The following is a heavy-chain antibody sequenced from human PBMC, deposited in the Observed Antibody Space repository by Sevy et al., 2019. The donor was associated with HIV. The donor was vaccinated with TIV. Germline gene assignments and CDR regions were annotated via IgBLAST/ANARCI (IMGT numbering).Heavy chain of an antibody. Sequence: GESLKISCKGSGYSFTTYWIGWVRQKPGKGLELMGIIFPGDSDTRYSPSCQGQVTISADNSISTAYLQWGSLKASATAIYYCARARGIPHYYYGMDVWGQGTTVTVSS. CDR2: IFPGDSDT. J-gene: IGHJ6*02. V-gene: IGHV5-51*01. CDR1: GYSFTTYW. CDR3: ARARGIPHYYYGMDV. D-gene: IGHD1-26*01.